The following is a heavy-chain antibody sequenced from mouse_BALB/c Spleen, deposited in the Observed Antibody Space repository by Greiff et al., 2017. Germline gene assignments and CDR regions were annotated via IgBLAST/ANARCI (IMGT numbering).Heavy chain of an antibody. V-gene: IGHV1S137*01. Sequence: QVQLQQSGAELVRPGVSVKISCKGSGYTFTDYAMHWVKQSHAKSLEWIGVISTYYGDASYNQKFKGKATMTVDKSSSTAYMELARLTSEDSAIYYCARTYYGDGWFAYWGQGTLVTVSA. CDR3: ARTYYGDGWFAY. J-gene: IGHJ3*01. D-gene: IGHD2-13*01. CDR2: ISTYYGDA. CDR1: GYTFTDYA.